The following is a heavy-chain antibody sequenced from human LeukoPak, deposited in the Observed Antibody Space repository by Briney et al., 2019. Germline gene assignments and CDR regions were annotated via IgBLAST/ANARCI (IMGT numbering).Heavy chain of an antibody. CDR1: GFTFSDHY. V-gene: IGHV3-72*01. D-gene: IGHD5-12*01. J-gene: IGHJ6*03. CDR2: TRNKANSYTT. Sequence: PGGSLRLSCAASGFTFSDHYMDWVRQAPGKGLEWVGRTRNKANSYTTEYAASVKGRFTISRDDSKNSLYLQMNSLKTEDTAVYYCARRSRGYSGYDYDYYYYYYMDVWGKGTTVTVSS. CDR3: ARRSRGYSGYDYDYYYYYYMDV.